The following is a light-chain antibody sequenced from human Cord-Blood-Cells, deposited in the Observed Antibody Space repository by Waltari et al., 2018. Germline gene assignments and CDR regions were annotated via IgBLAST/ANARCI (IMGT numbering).Light chain of an antibody. CDR3: QSYDSSNWV. CDR2: EDN. CDR1: SGSIASNY. J-gene: IGLJ3*02. Sequence: NFMLTQPHPVSEPPGKTVTISCTRSSGSIASNYVQWYQQRPGSAPTTVIYEDNQRPSGVPDRFSGSIDSSSNSASLTISGLKTEDEADYYCQSYDSSNWVFGGGTKLTVL. V-gene: IGLV6-57*03.